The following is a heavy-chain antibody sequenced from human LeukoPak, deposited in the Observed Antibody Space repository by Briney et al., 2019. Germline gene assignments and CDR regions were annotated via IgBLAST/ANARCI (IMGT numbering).Heavy chain of an antibody. J-gene: IGHJ4*02. CDR3: VKDLSYESSGSVLEY. Sequence: GGSLSLSCVASGFTFDDYTMHWVRQAPAKTLEWVSLVNWHGTPYYTDSVKGRFTISKDNSKNSLFLQMENLRSEDAAFYYCVKDLSYESSGSVLEYWGQGTLVTVSS. V-gene: IGHV3-43*01. D-gene: IGHD3-22*01. CDR1: GFTFDDYT. CDR2: VNWHGTP.